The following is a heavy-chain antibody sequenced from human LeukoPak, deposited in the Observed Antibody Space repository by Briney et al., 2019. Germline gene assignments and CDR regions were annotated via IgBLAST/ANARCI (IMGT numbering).Heavy chain of an antibody. D-gene: IGHD3-16*02. CDR3: ARDRAYDYVWGSYRYIWFDP. J-gene: IGHJ5*02. Sequence: SQTLSLTCTVSGGSISSGSYYWSWIRQPAGKGLEWIGRIYTSGSTNYNPSLKSRVTISVDTSKNQFSLELSSVTAADTAVYYCARDRAYDYVWGSYRYIWFDPWGQGTLVTVSS. CDR2: IYTSGST. V-gene: IGHV4-61*02. CDR1: GGSISSGSYY.